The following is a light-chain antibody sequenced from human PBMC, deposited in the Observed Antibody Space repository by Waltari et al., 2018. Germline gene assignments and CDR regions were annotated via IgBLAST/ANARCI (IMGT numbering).Light chain of an antibody. CDR1: SRDVGTYNS. V-gene: IGLV2-18*02. CDR3: SSYTPSATLL. J-gene: IGLJ2*01. CDR2: EVR. Sequence: QSALTQPPSVSGSPGQSVTIPCSGTSRDVGTYNSVPWYQRPPGTAPKPLFFEVRSRPSGVPDRFSGSKSGSTASLTISGLQAEDEGDYYCSSYTPSATLLFGGGTKMTVL.